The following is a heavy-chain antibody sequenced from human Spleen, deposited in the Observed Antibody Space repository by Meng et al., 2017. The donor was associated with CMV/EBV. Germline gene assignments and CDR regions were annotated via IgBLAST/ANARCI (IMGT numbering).Heavy chain of an antibody. V-gene: IGHV4-30-4*08. CDR3: ARVDRYCSSTSCYHGIPDY. CDR2: IYYSGST. D-gene: IGHD2-2*01. Sequence: SWVRQPPGKGLEWIGYIYYSGSTYYNPSLKSRVTISVDTSKNQFSLKLSSVTAADTAVYYCARVDRYCSSTSCYHGIPDYWGQGTLVTVSS. J-gene: IGHJ4*02.